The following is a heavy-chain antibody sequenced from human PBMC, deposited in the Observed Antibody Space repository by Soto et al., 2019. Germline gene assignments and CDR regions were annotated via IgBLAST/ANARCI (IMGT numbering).Heavy chain of an antibody. Sequence: SVKVSCKASGGTFSSYAISWVRQAPGQGLEWMGGIIPIFGTANYAQKFQGRVTITADKSTSTAYMELSSLRSEDTAVYYCARGHSGDTAMVDIPNWFDPWGQGTLVTVSS. CDR1: GGTFSSYA. V-gene: IGHV1-69*06. CDR3: ARGHSGDTAMVDIPNWFDP. D-gene: IGHD5-18*01. CDR2: IIPIFGTA. J-gene: IGHJ5*02.